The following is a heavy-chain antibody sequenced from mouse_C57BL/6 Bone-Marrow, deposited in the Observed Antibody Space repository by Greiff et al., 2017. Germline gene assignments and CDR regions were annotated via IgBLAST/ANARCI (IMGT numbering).Heavy chain of an antibody. CDR3: ARLGPHDYGSSWYFDV. V-gene: IGHV1-81*01. CDR2: IYPRSGNT. J-gene: IGHJ1*03. Sequence: VQLKESGAELARPGASVKLSCKASGYTFTSYGISWVKQRTGQGLEWIGEIYPRSGNTYYNEKFKGKATLTADKSSSTAYMELRSLTSEDSAVYVCARLGPHDYGSSWYFDVWGTGTTVTVSS. D-gene: IGHD1-1*01. CDR1: GYTFTSYG.